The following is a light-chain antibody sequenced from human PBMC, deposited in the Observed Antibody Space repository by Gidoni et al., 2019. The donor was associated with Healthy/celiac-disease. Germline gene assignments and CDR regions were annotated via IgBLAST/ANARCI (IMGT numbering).Light chain of an antibody. Sequence: DIQMTQSPSTLSASVGERVTITCRASQSISSWLAWYPQKPGKAPKLLIYKASSLESGVPSRFSGSGSGTEFTLTISSLQPDDFATYYCQQYNSYPFTFGPGTKVDIK. J-gene: IGKJ3*01. CDR2: KAS. CDR3: QQYNSYPFT. CDR1: QSISSW. V-gene: IGKV1-5*03.